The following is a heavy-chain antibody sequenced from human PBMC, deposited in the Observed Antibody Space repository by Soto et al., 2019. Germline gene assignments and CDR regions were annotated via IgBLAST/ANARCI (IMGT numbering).Heavy chain of an antibody. CDR3: ARRQYSDWLLRESMDV. J-gene: IGHJ6*02. Sequence: QVQLVQSGAEVQKPGSSVKVSCKASGGTFSSYAISWVRQAPGQGLEWMGGIIPIFGTANYAQKFQGRVTITADESTSTAYMEMSSLRSEDTAVYYCARRQYSDWLLRESMDVWGQGTTVTVSS. V-gene: IGHV1-69*01. CDR1: GGTFSSYA. D-gene: IGHD3-9*01. CDR2: IIPIFGTA.